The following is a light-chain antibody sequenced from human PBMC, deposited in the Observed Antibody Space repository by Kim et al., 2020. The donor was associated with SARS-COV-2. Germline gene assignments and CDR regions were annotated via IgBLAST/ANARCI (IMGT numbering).Light chain of an antibody. J-gene: IGKJ2*01. CDR1: QSVSSSY. CDR3: QQYGSSLYT. V-gene: IGKV3-20*01. CDR2: GAS. Sequence: SPGERAPPSCRASQSVSSSYLAWYQQKPGQAPRLLIYGASSRATGIPDRFSGSGSGTDFTLTISRLEPEDFAVYYCQQYGSSLYTFGQGTKVDIK.